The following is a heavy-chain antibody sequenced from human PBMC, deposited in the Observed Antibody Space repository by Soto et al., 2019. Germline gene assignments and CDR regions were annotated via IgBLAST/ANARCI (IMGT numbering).Heavy chain of an antibody. CDR1: GGSISSSSYY. V-gene: IGHV4-39*02. CDR2: IYYSGST. Sequence: PSETLSLTCTVSGGSISSSSYYWDWIRQPPGKGLEWIGSIYYSGSTYYNPSLKSRVTISVDTSKNQFSLKLSSVTAADTAVYYCARDRSSSSPRDYYYGMDVWGQGTTVTFCS. CDR3: ARDRSSSSPRDYYYGMDV. J-gene: IGHJ6*02. D-gene: IGHD6-6*01.